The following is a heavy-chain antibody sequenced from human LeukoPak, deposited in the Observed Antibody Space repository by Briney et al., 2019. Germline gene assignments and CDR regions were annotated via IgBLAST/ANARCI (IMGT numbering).Heavy chain of an antibody. CDR3: AREASSSWPNWFDP. D-gene: IGHD6-13*01. J-gene: IGHJ5*02. V-gene: IGHV1-18*01. Sequence: AASVKVSCKASGYTFTSYGISWVRQAPGQGLEWMGWISPYNGNTKYPQKLQGRVTMTTDTSTSTAYMELRSLRSDDTAVYYCAREASSSWPNWFDPWGQGTLVTVSS. CDR1: GYTFTSYG. CDR2: ISPYNGNT.